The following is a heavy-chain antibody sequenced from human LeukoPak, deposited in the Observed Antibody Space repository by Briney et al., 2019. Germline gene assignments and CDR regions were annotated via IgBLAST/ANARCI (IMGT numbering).Heavy chain of an antibody. V-gene: IGHV3-30*18. J-gene: IGHJ4*02. Sequence: EGSLRLSCAASGFTFTNYGMHWARQVPGKGLEWVAVISYDGSNKYYADSVKGRFTISRDNSKSTLFLQMNSLRAEDTAVYYCAQDGGSGWYGSHNWGQGTLVTVSS. CDR3: AQDGGSGWYGSHN. CDR1: GFTFTNYG. CDR2: ISYDGSNK. D-gene: IGHD6-19*01.